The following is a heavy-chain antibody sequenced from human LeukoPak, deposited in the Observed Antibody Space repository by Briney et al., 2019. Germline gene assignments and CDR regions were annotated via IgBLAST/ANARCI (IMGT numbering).Heavy chain of an antibody. J-gene: IGHJ5*02. Sequence: SETLSLTCTVSGGSISSGSYYWSWIRQPAGKGLEWIGRIYTSGSTNYNPSLKSRVTISVDTSKNQFSLKLSSVTAADTAVYYRAREPVVVPAAYGGWFDPWGQGTLVTVSS. D-gene: IGHD2-2*01. V-gene: IGHV4-61*02. CDR1: GGSISSGSYY. CDR3: AREPVVVPAAYGGWFDP. CDR2: IYTSGST.